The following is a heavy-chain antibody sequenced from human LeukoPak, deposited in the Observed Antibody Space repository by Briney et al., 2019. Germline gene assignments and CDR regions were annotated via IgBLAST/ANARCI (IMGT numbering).Heavy chain of an antibody. CDR1: GGSISSYY. CDR3: ARGGSSSWYYFDY. CDR2: IYYSGST. J-gene: IGHJ4*02. D-gene: IGHD6-13*01. Sequence: SETLSLTCTVSGGSISSYYWSWIRQPPGKGLEWIGYIYYSGSTNYNPSLKSRVTISVDTSKNQFSLKLSSVTAADTAVYYCARGGSSSWYYFDYWGQGTLVTVSS. V-gene: IGHV4-59*01.